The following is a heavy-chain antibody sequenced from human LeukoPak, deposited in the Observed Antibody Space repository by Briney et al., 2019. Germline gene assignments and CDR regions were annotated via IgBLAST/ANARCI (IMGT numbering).Heavy chain of an antibody. J-gene: IGHJ4*02. D-gene: IGHD5-24*01. CDR1: GFTFGPYT. CDR2: ISSSSSTI. V-gene: IGHV3-48*01. Sequence: GGSLRLSCAASGFTFGPYTMNWVRQAPGKGLEWVSHISSSSSTIYYADSVKGRCTISRDNAKNSLYLQMNSLRAEDTAVYYCARGWLGGYFDYWGQGTLVTVSS. CDR3: ARGWLGGYFDY.